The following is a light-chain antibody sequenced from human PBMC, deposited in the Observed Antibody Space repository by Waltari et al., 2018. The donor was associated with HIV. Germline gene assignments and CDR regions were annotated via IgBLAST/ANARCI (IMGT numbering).Light chain of an antibody. J-gene: IGLJ3*02. CDR2: DNT. CDR1: SSNFGSGF. CDR3: GTCDSSVGAAV. Sequence: QSVLTQPPSVSAAPGQKVTISCSGSSSNFGSGFVSWYQHLPGAAPRLLIYDNTKRPSWISDNFSGSKSGTSATLGITGLQTGDEADYYCGTCDSSVGAAVFGGGTRLTVL. V-gene: IGLV1-51*01.